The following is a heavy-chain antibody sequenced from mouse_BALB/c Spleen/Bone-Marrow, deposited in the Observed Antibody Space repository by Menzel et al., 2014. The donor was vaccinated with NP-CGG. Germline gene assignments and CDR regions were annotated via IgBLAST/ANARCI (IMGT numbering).Heavy chain of an antibody. Sequence: EVQLQGSGAELVRSGASVKLSCTASGFNIKDYYMHWVKQRPEQGLEWIGWIDPENGDTGYAPKFQGKATMTADTSSNTAYLQLSSLTSEDTAVYYCNRYDWYFDVWGAGTTVTVSS. CDR2: IDPENGDT. V-gene: IGHV14-4*02. CDR3: NRYDWYFDV. J-gene: IGHJ1*01. CDR1: GFNIKDYY. D-gene: IGHD2-14*01.